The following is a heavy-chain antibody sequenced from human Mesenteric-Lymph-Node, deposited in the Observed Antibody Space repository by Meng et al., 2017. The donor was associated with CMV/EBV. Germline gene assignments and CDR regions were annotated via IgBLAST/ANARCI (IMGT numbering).Heavy chain of an antibody. D-gene: IGHD5-18*01. V-gene: IGHV3-30-3*01. Sequence: GGSRRLSCAASGLMFSSYGMHWVRQSPGKGPEWVAVISYDGSNKHYADSVKGRFTISRDNSQNTLYLQMHSLRVEDTAVYYCARPTLYSYGFPTNHYYGMDLWGQGTTVTVSS. J-gene: IGHJ6*02. CDR1: GLMFSSYG. CDR2: ISYDGSNK. CDR3: ARPTLYSYGFPTNHYYGMDL.